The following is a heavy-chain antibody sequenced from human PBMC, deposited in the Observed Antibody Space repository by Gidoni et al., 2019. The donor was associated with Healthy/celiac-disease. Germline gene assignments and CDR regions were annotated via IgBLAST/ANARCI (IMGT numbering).Heavy chain of an antibody. CDR2: IIPIFGTA. V-gene: IGHV1-69*01. Sequence: QVQLVQSGAEVKKPGSSVKVSCKASGGTFRSYAISWVRQAPGQGLEWMGGIIPIFGTANYAQKFQGRVTITADESTSTAYMELSSLRSEDTAVYYCARTYYYDSSGYLGRFDPWGQGTLVTVSS. CDR1: GGTFRSYA. J-gene: IGHJ5*02. CDR3: ARTYYYDSSGYLGRFDP. D-gene: IGHD3-22*01.